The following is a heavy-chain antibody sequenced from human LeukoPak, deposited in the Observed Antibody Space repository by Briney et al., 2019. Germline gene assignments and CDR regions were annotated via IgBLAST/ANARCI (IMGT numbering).Heavy chain of an antibody. CDR3: ARDPRAYCSSTSCYGSGWGY. CDR1: GYTFTSYG. J-gene: IGHJ4*02. V-gene: IGHV1-18*01. CDR2: ISAYNGNT. Sequence: GASVKVSCKASGYTFTSYGISWVRQAPGQGLEWMGWISAYNGNTNYAQKLQGRVTMTTDTSTSTAYMELRSLRSDDTAVYYCARDPRAYCSSTSCYGSGWGYWGQGTLVTVSS. D-gene: IGHD2-2*01.